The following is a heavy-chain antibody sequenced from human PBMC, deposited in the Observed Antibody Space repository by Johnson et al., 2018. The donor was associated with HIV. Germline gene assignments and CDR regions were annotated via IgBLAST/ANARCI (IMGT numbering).Heavy chain of an antibody. J-gene: IGHJ3*02. V-gene: IGHV3-15*01. CDR2: IKTKTDGGTT. CDR3: ARVRDRGARDDSFDI. Sequence: VQLVESGGGLVKPGGSLRLSCAASGFTFSDYYMSWIRQAPGKGLEWVGRIKTKTDGGTTDYAAPVKGRFTISRDDSKNTLYLQMNSLGPEDTAVYYCARVRDRGARDDSFDIWGQGTMVTVSS. CDR1: GFTFSDYY. D-gene: IGHD3-10*01.